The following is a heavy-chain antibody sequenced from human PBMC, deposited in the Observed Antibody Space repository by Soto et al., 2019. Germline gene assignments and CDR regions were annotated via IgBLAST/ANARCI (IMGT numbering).Heavy chain of an antibody. CDR3: ANSRGGTFLGYHGMDI. V-gene: IGHV1-69*01. CDR2: IIPVFGRG. J-gene: IGHJ6*04. D-gene: IGHD3-16*01. Sequence: QVQLVQSGPEVKKTGTSVKVSCKASGGTFSSRAISWVRKAPGQGLEWVGGIIPVFGRGNYAEKFQDRVTIPADESTGTVYMELSSPRAEDTALYYCANSRGGTFLGYHGMDIWGEVTTVSVSS. CDR1: GGTFSSRA.